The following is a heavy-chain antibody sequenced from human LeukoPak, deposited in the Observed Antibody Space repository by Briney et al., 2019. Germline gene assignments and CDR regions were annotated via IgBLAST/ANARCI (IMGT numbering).Heavy chain of an antibody. V-gene: IGHV3-74*01. J-gene: IGHJ5*02. CDR3: ARDLLSTNWSDP. Sequence: PGGSLSLSCAASGFIFSSYWMHWGRQAPGKGLVGVSHISTDGSNTNYADSMKGRFTISRDNAKNTLYLQMNSLRTEDTAVYYCARDLLSTNWSDPWGQGTLVTVSS. CDR2: ISTDGSNT. CDR1: GFIFSSYW.